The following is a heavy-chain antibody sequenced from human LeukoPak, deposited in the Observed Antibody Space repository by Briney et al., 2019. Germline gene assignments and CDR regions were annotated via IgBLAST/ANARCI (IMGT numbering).Heavy chain of an antibody. Sequence: GGSLRLSCAASGFTFSSYSMNWARQAPGKGLEWVSSISSSSYIYYADSVKGRFTISRDNAKNSLYLQMNSLRAEDTAVYYCARAPRYYFDYWGQGTLVTVSS. J-gene: IGHJ4*02. CDR2: ISSSSYI. CDR1: GFTFSSYS. CDR3: ARAPRYYFDY. V-gene: IGHV3-21*01.